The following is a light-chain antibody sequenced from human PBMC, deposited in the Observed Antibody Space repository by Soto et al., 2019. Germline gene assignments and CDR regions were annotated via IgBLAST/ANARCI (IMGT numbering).Light chain of an antibody. CDR2: EVN. J-gene: IGLJ7*01. Sequence: QSALTQPPSASGSTGQSVTISCTGTSSDVGAYDYVCWYQQHPGKAPKLMIYEVNKRPSGVPDRFSGSKSGNTASLTVSGLQAGDEADYYCSSFAANDNVVFGGGTQLTVL. CDR1: SSDVGAYDY. CDR3: SSFAANDNVV. V-gene: IGLV2-8*01.